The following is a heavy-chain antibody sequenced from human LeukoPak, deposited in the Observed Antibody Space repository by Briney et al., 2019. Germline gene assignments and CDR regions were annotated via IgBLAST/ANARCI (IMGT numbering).Heavy chain of an antibody. CDR3: ARAPFGFGELYGEFDY. CDR2: MNPNTGST. CDR1: GYTFTSYD. J-gene: IGHJ4*02. D-gene: IGHD3-10*01. Sequence: ASVKVSCKASGYTFTSYDINWVRQGPGQGLEWMGWMNPNTGSTGYAQTFQGRVTITRSTSISTAYMELSSLRSEDTAVYYCARAPFGFGELYGEFDYWGQGTLVTVSS. V-gene: IGHV1-8*01.